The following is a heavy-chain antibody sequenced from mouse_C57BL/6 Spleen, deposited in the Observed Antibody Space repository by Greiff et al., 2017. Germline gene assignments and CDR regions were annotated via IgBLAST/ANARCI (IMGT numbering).Heavy chain of an antibody. CDR2: INPGSGGT. V-gene: IGHV1-54*01. D-gene: IGHD1-1*01. Sequence: VQLQQSGAELVRPGTSVKVSCKASGYAFTNYLIEWVKQRPGQGLEWIGVINPGSGGTNYNEKFKGKATLTADKSSSTAYMQLSSLTSEDSAVYFCAKGLFGSSRYFDVWGTGTTVTVSS. J-gene: IGHJ1*03. CDR3: AKGLFGSSRYFDV. CDR1: GYAFTNYL.